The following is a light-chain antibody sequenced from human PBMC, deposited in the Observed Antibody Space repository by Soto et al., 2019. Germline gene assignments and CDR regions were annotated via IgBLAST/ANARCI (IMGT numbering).Light chain of an antibody. CDR3: SSYTSSSTLEV. Sequence: QSVLTQPASASGAPGQSITISCTGTGSDVGGYNYVSWYQQHPGKAPKLMIYDVSNRPSGASNRFSGSKSGNTASLTISGLQAEDEADYYCSSYTSSSTLEVFGTGTKVTVL. CDR2: DVS. J-gene: IGLJ1*01. V-gene: IGLV2-14*01. CDR1: GSDVGGYNY.